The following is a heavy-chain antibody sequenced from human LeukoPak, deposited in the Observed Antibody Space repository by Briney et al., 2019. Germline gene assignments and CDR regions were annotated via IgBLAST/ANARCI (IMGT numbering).Heavy chain of an antibody. CDR2: IIPIFGTA. J-gene: IGHJ4*02. D-gene: IGHD3-16*02. V-gene: IGHV1-69*13. CDR3: ARGVDDYVWGSYRAPHFDY. Sequence: SVKVSCKAPGGTFSSYAISWVRQAPGQGLEWMGGIIPIFGTANYAQKFQGRVTITADESTSTAYMELSSLRSEDTAVYYCARGVDDYVWGSYRAPHFDYWGQGTLVTVSS. CDR1: GGTFSSYA.